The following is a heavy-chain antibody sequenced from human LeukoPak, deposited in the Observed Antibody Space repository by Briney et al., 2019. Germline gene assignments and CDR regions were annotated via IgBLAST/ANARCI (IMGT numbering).Heavy chain of an antibody. CDR3: AKDRVGSGSYIFDY. Sequence: GGSLRLSCAASGFTFSSYGMHWIRQAPGKGLEWVAVIWYGGSNKYYADSVKGRFTISRDNSKNTLYLQMNSLKAEDTAVYYCAKDRVGSGSYIFDYWGQGTLVTVSS. CDR1: GFTFSSYG. CDR2: IWYGGSNK. D-gene: IGHD1-26*01. V-gene: IGHV3-30*02. J-gene: IGHJ4*02.